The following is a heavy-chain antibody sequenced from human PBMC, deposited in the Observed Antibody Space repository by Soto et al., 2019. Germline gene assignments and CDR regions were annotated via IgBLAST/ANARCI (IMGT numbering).Heavy chain of an antibody. D-gene: IGHD3-3*01. J-gene: IGHJ6*03. V-gene: IGHV4-4*02. CDR3: ARAGGPVLRFLEWSPSQYRDYYYMDV. Sequence: PSETLSLTCAVSSGSISSSNWWSWVRQPPGKGLEWIGEIYHSGSTNYNPSLKSRVTISVDKSKNQFSLKLSSVTAADTAVYYCARAGGPVLRFLEWSPSQYRDYYYMDVWGKGTTVTVSS. CDR2: IYHSGST. CDR1: SGSISSSNW.